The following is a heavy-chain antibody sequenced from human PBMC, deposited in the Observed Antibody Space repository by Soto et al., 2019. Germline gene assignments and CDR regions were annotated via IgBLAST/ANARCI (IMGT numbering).Heavy chain of an antibody. CDR1: GFTFSSYG. CDR2: ISYDGSNK. J-gene: IGHJ3*02. Sequence: PGGSLRLSCAASGFTFSSYGMHWVRQAPGKGLEWVAVISYDGSNKYYADSVKGRFTISRDNSKNTLYLQMNSLRAEDTAVYYCARDRGDDYGGPSAFDIWGQGTMVTVSS. CDR3: ARDRGDDYGGPSAFDI. D-gene: IGHD4-17*01. V-gene: IGHV3-30*03.